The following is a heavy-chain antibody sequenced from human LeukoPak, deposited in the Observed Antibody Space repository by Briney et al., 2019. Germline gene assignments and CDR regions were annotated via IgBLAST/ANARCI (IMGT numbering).Heavy chain of an antibody. CDR2: INPSGGST. CDR3: ARDLGHYDSSGYLDFGY. D-gene: IGHD3-22*01. Sequence: ASVKVSCKASGYTFTSYYMHWVRQAPEQGLEWMGIINPSGGSTSYAQKFQGRVTMTRDTSTSTVYMELSSLRSEDTAVYYCARDLGHYDSSGYLDFGYWGQGTLVTVSS. V-gene: IGHV1-46*01. J-gene: IGHJ4*02. CDR1: GYTFTSYY.